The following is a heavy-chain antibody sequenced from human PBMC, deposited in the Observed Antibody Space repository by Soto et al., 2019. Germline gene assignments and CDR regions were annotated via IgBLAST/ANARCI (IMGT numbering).Heavy chain of an antibody. D-gene: IGHD3-22*01. CDR2: ISGSGGST. CDR3: XKATYRYDSSGYYPFDY. CDR1: GFTFSSYA. Sequence: PGGSLRLSCAASGFTFSSYAMSWVRQAPGKGLEWVSAISGSGGSTYYADSVKGRFTISRDNSKNTLYLQMNSLRAEDTAVYYCXKATYRYDSSGYYPFDYWGQGTLVTVSS. J-gene: IGHJ4*02. V-gene: IGHV3-23*01.